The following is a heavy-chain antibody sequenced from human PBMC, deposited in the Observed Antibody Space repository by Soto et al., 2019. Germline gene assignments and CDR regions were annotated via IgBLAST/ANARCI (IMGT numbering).Heavy chain of an antibody. Sequence: QSGGSLRLSCAASGFPFSSYGMHWVRQSPGKGLEWVAVISYDGSNKYYADSVKGRFTISRDNSKNTLYLQMNSLRAEDTAVYYCAKRWSGYVWGSYRPMDDAFDIWGQGPVVTVSS. CDR2: ISYDGSNK. CDR1: GFPFSSYG. D-gene: IGHD3-16*02. V-gene: IGHV3-30*18. CDR3: AKRWSGYVWGSYRPMDDAFDI. J-gene: IGHJ3*02.